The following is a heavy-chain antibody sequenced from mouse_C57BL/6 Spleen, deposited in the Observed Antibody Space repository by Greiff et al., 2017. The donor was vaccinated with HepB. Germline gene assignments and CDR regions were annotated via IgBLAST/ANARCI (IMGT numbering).Heavy chain of an antibody. Sequence: VQLQHPGAELVKPGASVKLSCKASGYTFTSYWMHWVKQRPGQGLEWIGMIHPNSGSTNYNEKFKSKATLTVDKSSSTAYMQLSSLTSEDSAVYYCAREGYDVAWFAYWGQGTLVTVSA. CDR1: GYTFTSYW. D-gene: IGHD2-2*01. CDR3: AREGYDVAWFAY. J-gene: IGHJ3*01. V-gene: IGHV1-64*01. CDR2: IHPNSGST.